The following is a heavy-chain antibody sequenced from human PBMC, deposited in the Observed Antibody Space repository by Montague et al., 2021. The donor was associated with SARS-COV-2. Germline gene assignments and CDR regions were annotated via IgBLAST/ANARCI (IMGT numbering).Heavy chain of an antibody. J-gene: IGHJ3*02. CDR2: IYTSGST. CDR3: ARILGTYYDFWSGERAIDAFDI. Sequence: TLSLTCTVSGGSISSGSYYWSWIRQPAGKGLEWIGRIYTSGSTNYNPSLKSRVTISVDTPKNQFSLKLSSVTAAGTAVYYCARILGTYYDFWSGERAIDAFDIWGQGTMVTVSS. D-gene: IGHD3-3*01. V-gene: IGHV4-61*02. CDR1: GGSISSGSYY.